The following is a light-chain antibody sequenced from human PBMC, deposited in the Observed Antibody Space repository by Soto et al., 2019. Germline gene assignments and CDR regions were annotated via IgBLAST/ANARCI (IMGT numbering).Light chain of an antibody. Sequence: IKLTQSPSSLSASVGDRVTITCRASQDIAIYLAWYQQKPGEAPKLLIYAASTLYGGVPSRFSGSGSGTEFTLTISSLQPDDFATYYCQHLNTYPITFGPGTRLEI. V-gene: IGKV1-9*01. CDR3: QHLNTYPIT. CDR2: AAS. CDR1: QDIAIY. J-gene: IGKJ5*01.